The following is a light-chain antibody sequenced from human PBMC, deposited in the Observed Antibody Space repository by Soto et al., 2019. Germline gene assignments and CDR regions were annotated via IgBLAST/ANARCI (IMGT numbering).Light chain of an antibody. CDR2: GAS. CDR3: QQDSRLWS. Sequence: DIQMTQSPSSLSSSVGDRVTITCRASESISTWLAWYQQKPGRAPKRLIYGASSVESGVPPRFSRDGSETEFPLTISSLQRDDFGFYYRQQDSRLWSFGQGTKVEIE. CDR1: ESISTW. V-gene: IGKV1-5*03. J-gene: IGKJ1*01.